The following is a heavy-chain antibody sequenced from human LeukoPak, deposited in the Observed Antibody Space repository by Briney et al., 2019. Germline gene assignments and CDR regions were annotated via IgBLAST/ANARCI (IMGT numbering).Heavy chain of an antibody. CDR3: ATASYYYDSSGYYG. D-gene: IGHD3-22*01. CDR2: FDPEDGET. CDR1: GYTLTELS. Sequence: ASVKVSCKDSGYTLTELSMHWVRQAPGKGLEWMGGFDPEDGETIYAQKFQGRVTMTEDTSTDTAYMELSSLRSEDTAVYYCATASYYYDSSGYYGWGQGTLVTVSS. V-gene: IGHV1-24*01. J-gene: IGHJ4*02.